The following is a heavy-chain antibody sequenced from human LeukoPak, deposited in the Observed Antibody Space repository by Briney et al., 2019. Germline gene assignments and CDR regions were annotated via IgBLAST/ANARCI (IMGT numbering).Heavy chain of an antibody. V-gene: IGHV3-30*02. CDR1: GFTFSSYG. CDR2: IRYDGNNK. CDR3: AKDYGIRGTGGAWLDL. D-gene: IGHD1-20*01. Sequence: GGSLRLSCAASGFTFSSYGMHWVRQAPGKGLDWVALIRYDGNNKYYADSVKGRFIISRDNSKNTLYLQMNRLRAEDTAVHYCAKDYGIRGTGGAWLDLWGQGTQVTVSS. J-gene: IGHJ5*02.